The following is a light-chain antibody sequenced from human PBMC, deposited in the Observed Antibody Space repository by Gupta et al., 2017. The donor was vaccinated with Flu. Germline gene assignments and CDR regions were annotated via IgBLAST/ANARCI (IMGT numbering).Light chain of an antibody. CDR3: CSYAGSSAYWV. CDR2: EVI. Sequence: QSALTQPASVSGSPGQSITISCTGTSSDVGSYNLVSWYQQHPGKAPKLMIYEVIKRPSGVSNRFSGSKSGNTASLTISGLQAEDEADYYCCSYAGSSAYWVFGGGTKLIVL. V-gene: IGLV2-23*02. CDR1: SSDVGSYNL. J-gene: IGLJ3*02.